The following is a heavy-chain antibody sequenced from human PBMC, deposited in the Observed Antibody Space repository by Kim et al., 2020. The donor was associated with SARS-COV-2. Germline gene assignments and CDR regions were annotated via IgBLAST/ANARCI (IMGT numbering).Heavy chain of an antibody. Sequence: PSLKSRVTMSVETSNNQVSLNLNSVTPADTAVYYCARGLVGASREYYFDSWGRGTLVTVSS. D-gene: IGHD1-26*01. J-gene: IGHJ4*02. V-gene: IGHV4-59*09. CDR3: ARGLVGASREYYFDS.